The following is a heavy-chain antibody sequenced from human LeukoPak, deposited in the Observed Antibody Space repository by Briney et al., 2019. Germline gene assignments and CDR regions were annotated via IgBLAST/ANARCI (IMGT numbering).Heavy chain of an antibody. CDR1: GFTFSNYW. V-gene: IGHV3-7*01. D-gene: IGHD1/OR15-1a*01. Sequence: GGSLRLSCAASGFTFSNYWMSWVRQAPGKGLEWVATIKLDGSEKYYVDSVKGRFTISRDNARESLYLQMNSLRAEDTAVYYCARNKGGFDCWGQGTLVTVSS. CDR2: IKLDGSEK. J-gene: IGHJ4*02. CDR3: ARNKGGFDC.